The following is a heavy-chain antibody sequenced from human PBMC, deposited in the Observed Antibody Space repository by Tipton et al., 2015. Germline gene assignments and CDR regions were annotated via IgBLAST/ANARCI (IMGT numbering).Heavy chain of an antibody. Sequence: TLSLTCTVSGGSISSYYWSWIRQPPGKGLEWIGYISYIGNTNYNPSLKSRVTISVDTSRNQFSLHLKSVTAADTAVYYCARDKTFEAFDIWGQGTKVTVSS. J-gene: IGHJ3*02. V-gene: IGHV4-59*12. CDR3: ARDKTFEAFDI. CDR2: ISYIGNT. CDR1: GGSISSYY. D-gene: IGHD2/OR15-2a*01.